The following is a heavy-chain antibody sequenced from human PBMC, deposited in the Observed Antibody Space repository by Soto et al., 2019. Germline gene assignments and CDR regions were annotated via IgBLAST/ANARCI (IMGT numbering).Heavy chain of an antibody. CDR1: GFTFSDYY. CDR2: ISGRGDIV. Sequence: QVQLVESGGGLVKPGGSLRLSCAASGFTFSDYYMSWTRQAPGKGLEWIAFISGRGDIVYYADSVKGRFTVSRDNAKNSLSRQRDSLTSEDTAKYYCSRDREPSVYHGMAVWGQGTTVTVSS. CDR3: SRDREPSVYHGMAV. V-gene: IGHV3-11*01. J-gene: IGHJ6*02.